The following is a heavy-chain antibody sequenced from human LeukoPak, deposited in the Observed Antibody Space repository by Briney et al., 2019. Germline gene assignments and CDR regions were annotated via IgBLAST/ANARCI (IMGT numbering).Heavy chain of an antibody. V-gene: IGHV4-39*07. CDR2: IYYSGST. Sequence: SETLSLTCSVSGGSIRSSSYYWGWIRQPPGKGLEWIGSIYYSGSTYYNPSLKSRVTISVDTSKNQFSLKLSSVTAADTAVYYCASRYYDSSGYYHPPDYWGQGTLVTVSS. D-gene: IGHD3-22*01. CDR3: ASRYYDSSGYYHPPDY. J-gene: IGHJ4*02. CDR1: GGSIRSSSYY.